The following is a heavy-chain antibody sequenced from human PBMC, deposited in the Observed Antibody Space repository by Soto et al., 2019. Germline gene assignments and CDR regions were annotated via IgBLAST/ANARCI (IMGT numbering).Heavy chain of an antibody. D-gene: IGHD2-2*01. CDR1: GFTFSNAW. V-gene: IGHV3-15*01. CDR2: IKSKTDGGTT. CDR3: TTKPPPAARNHYYYYMDV. J-gene: IGHJ6*03. Sequence: GGSLRLSCAASGFTFSNAWMSWVRQAPGKGLEWVGRIKSKTDGGTTDYAAPVKGRFTISRDDSKNTLYLQMNSLKTEDTAVYYCTTKPPPAARNHYYYYMDVWGKGTTVTVSS.